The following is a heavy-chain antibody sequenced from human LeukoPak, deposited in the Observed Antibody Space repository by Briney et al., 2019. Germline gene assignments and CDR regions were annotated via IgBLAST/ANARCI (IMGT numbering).Heavy chain of an antibody. D-gene: IGHD4-23*01. Sequence: GGSLRLSCAASGFTFSTYSMNWVRQAPGKGLEWVSYISSSTIYYADSVKGRFTISRDNAKNSLYLQMNSLRDEHTAVYYCARERGNSNFDYWGQGTLVTVSS. V-gene: IGHV3-48*02. CDR1: GFTFSTYS. J-gene: IGHJ4*02. CDR3: ARERGNSNFDY. CDR2: ISSSTI.